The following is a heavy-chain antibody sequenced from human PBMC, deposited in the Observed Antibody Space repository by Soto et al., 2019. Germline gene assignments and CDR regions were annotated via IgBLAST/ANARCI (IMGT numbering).Heavy chain of an antibody. Sequence: QVQLVQSGAEVKKPGSSVKVSCKASGGTFSSYTISWVRQAPGQGLEWMGRIIPILGIANYAQKFQGRVTITADKSTSTAYMELSSLRSEDTAVYYCARARAFGVVPAAWSDYFDYWGQGTLVTVSS. V-gene: IGHV1-69*02. CDR1: GGTFSSYT. CDR3: ARARAFGVVPAAWSDYFDY. D-gene: IGHD2-2*01. J-gene: IGHJ4*02. CDR2: IIPILGIA.